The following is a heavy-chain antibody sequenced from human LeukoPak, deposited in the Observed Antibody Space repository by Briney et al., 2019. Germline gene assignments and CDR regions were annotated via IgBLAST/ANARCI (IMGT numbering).Heavy chain of an antibody. CDR2: AYYSGST. V-gene: IGHV4-59*01. J-gene: IGHJ6*03. Sequence: SETLSLTCTVSGGSIRSYYWSWIRQPPGKGLEWIGYAYYSGSTNYNPSLKSRVTISVDTSRNQFSLRLSSVTSADTAVYYCARDRTYGYMDVWGKGTTVTISS. CDR3: ARDRTYGYMDV. D-gene: IGHD3-16*01. CDR1: GGSIRSYY.